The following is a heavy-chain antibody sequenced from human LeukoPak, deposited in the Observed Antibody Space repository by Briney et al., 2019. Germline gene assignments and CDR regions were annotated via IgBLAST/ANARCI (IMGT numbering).Heavy chain of an antibody. J-gene: IGHJ4*02. D-gene: IGHD3-22*01. Sequence: GGSLRLSCAASGFTFSNPWMSWVRQAPGKGLEWVGRIKSKTDGGTTDYAAPVKGRFTISRDDSKNTLYLQMNSLKTEDTAVYYCTTLAYYYDSSGYYTLDYWGQGTLVTVSS. V-gene: IGHV3-15*01. CDR3: TTLAYYYDSSGYYTLDY. CDR2: IKSKTDGGTT. CDR1: GFTFSNPW.